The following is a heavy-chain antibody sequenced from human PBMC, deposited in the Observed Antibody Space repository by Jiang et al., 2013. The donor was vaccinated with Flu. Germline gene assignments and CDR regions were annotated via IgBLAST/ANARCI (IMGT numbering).Heavy chain of an antibody. CDR1: GYTFTDHA. J-gene: IGHJ4*02. Sequence: GAEVKKPGASVKLSCKTSGYTFTDHAIHWVRQAPGQRPEWMGWIFAGNGKTKYSREFQGRVTITRDTSASTAYMELNSLRFEDTALFYCVSEIVGAAGRFDYWGPGTLVTVSS. D-gene: IGHD6-13*01. CDR2: IFAGNGKT. V-gene: IGHV1-3*01. CDR3: VSEIVGAAGRFDY.